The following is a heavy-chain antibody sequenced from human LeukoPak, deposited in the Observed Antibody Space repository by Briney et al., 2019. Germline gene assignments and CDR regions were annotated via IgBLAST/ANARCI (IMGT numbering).Heavy chain of an antibody. D-gene: IGHD4-17*01. CDR2: IYYSGST. J-gene: IGHJ4*02. CDR3: ARLQGDYLYYFDY. Sequence: SETLSLTCTVSGGSISSSSYYWGWIRQPPGKGLGWIGSIYYSGSTYYNPSLKSRVTISVDTSKNQFSLKLSSVTAADTAVYYCARLQGDYLYYFDYWGQGTLVTVSS. V-gene: IGHV4-39*01. CDR1: GGSISSSSYY.